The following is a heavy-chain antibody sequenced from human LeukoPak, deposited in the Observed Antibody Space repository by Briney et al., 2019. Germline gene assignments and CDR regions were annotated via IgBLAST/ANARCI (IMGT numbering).Heavy chain of an antibody. CDR2: INPNSGGT. Sequence: ASVKVSCKASGYTFTGYYMHWVRQAPGQRLEWMGWINPNSGGTNYAQKFQGRVTMTRDTSISTAYMELSRLRSDDMAVYYCAAGVDIVVVVAANDNTYWGQGTLVTVSS. D-gene: IGHD2-15*01. J-gene: IGHJ4*02. CDR3: AAGVDIVVVVAANDNTY. CDR1: GYTFTGYY. V-gene: IGHV1-2*02.